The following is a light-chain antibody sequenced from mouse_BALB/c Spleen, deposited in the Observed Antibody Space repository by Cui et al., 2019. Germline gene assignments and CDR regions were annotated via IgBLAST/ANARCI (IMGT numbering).Light chain of an antibody. J-gene: IGKJ4*01. CDR2: WAS. CDR3: QQYSSYPLGIT. V-gene: IGKV6-23*01. CDR1: QDVGTA. Sequence: DIVMTQSHKFMSTSVGDRVSITCKASQDVGTAVAWYQQKPGQSPKLLIYWASTRHTGVPDRFTGSGSGTDFTLTISNVQSEDLADYFCQQYSSYPLGITFGSGTKLEIK.